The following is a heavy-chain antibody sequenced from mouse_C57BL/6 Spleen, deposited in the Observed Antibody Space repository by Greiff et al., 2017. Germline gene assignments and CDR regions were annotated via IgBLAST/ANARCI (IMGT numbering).Heavy chain of an antibody. Sequence: EVKLMESGPELVKPGASVKISCKASGYSFTGYYMNWVKQSPEKSLEWIGEINPSTGGTTYNQKFKAKATLTVDKSSSTAYMQLKSLTSEDSAVYYCARWDGNYPSMDYWGQGTSVTVSS. J-gene: IGHJ4*01. V-gene: IGHV1-42*01. CDR1: GYSFTGYY. CDR3: ARWDGNYPSMDY. D-gene: IGHD2-1*01. CDR2: INPSTGGT.